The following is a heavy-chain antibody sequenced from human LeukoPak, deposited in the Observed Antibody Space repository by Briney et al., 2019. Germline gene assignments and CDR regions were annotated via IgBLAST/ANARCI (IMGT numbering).Heavy chain of an antibody. V-gene: IGHV3-48*01. J-gene: IGHJ5*02. D-gene: IGHD3-22*01. CDR3: FGAMKRDSSGRFDP. CDR2: ISSSSSSTI. CDR1: GFTFSSYS. Sequence: GGSLRLSCAASGFTFSSYSMNWVRQAPGKGLEWVSYISSSSSSTIYYADSVKGRFTISRDNAKNSLYLQMNSLRAEDTAVYYCFGAMKRDSSGRFDPWGQGTLVTVSS.